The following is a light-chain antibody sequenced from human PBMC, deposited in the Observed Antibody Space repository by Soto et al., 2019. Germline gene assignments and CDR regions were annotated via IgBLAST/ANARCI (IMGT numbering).Light chain of an antibody. Sequence: QSVLTQPPSVSGAPGQRVTISCTGSSSNIGAGYDVHWYQQLPGTAPKLLIYGNSNRPSGVPDRFSGSKSGTSASLAITGLQAEDEADYYWQSYDSSLSCWVFGGGTKLTVL. V-gene: IGLV1-40*01. J-gene: IGLJ3*02. CDR1: SSNIGAGYD. CDR3: QSYDSSLSCWV. CDR2: GNS.